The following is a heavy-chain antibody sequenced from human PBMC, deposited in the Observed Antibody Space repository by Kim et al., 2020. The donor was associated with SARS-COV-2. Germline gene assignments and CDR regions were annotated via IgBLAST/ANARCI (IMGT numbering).Heavy chain of an antibody. CDR1: GYTFTSYA. CDR3: ARDLRGPPPDYYYYYIDV. V-gene: IGHV7-4-1*02. J-gene: IGHJ6*03. Sequence: ASVKVSCKASGYTFTSYAMNWVRQAPGQGLEWMGWINTNTGNPTYAQGFTGRFVFSLDTSVSTAYLQISSLKAEDTAVYYCARDLRGPPPDYYYYYIDVWSRVTTVTISS. CDR2: INTNTGNP.